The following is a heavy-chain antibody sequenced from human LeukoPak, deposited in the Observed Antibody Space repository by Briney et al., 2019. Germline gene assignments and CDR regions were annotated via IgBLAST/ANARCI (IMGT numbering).Heavy chain of an antibody. Sequence: PGGSLRLSCAASGFTFSNFWMSWVRQAPGKGLEWVANIKEDGSEKYYVDSVKGRFTIYRDNAKNSLDLQMNSLGAEDTAVYYCARDLSLDYWGQGTLVTVSS. CDR1: GFTFSNFW. J-gene: IGHJ4*02. CDR2: IKEDGSEK. CDR3: ARDLSLDY. V-gene: IGHV3-7*05.